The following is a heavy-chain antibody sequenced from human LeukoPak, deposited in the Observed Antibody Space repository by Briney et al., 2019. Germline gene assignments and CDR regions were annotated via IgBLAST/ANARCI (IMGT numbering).Heavy chain of an antibody. D-gene: IGHD3-10*01. CDR1: VGTLISYA. Sequence: SSVTDSCQASVGTLISYAMSWVRQARGQGRDWMGRIIPVLGIANYAQKLQGRVTLTADRSTRAAYMELSSLRSEDTAVYYCARVQFYGSGNYYRVRDYYWGQGTLVSVSS. CDR2: IIPVLGIA. J-gene: IGHJ4*02. V-gene: IGHV1-69*04. CDR3: ARVQFYGSGNYYRVRDYY.